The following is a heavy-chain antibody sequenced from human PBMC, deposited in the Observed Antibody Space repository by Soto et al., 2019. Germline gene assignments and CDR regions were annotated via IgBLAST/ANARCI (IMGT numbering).Heavy chain of an antibody. CDR2: ISACNGNT. J-gene: IGHJ4*02. Sequence: ASVKVSCKASGYTFTSYGISWVRQAPGQGLEWMGWISACNGNTNYAQKLQGRVTITTDTSTNTAYMEPMSLRSDDTAVDYCARELAGYDCVGIDFWGPGTLVTVSS. CDR1: GYTFTSYG. V-gene: IGHV1-18*01. CDR3: ARELAGYDCVGIDF. D-gene: IGHD2-21*02.